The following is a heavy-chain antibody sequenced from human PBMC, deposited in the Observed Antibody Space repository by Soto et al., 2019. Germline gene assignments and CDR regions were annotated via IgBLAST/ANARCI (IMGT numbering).Heavy chain of an antibody. Sequence: QVQLQESGPGLVKPSETLSLTCTVSGGSISSSYWRWIRQPPGKGLEWIGYIYYSGSTNYNPSLKSRVTISVDTSKNQFSVKRSSVTAADTAVYYCARRYGSCFDYWGQGTLVAVSS. CDR2: IYYSGST. CDR1: GGSISSSY. J-gene: IGHJ4*02. D-gene: IGHD5-18*01. V-gene: IGHV4-59*08. CDR3: ARRYGSCFDY.